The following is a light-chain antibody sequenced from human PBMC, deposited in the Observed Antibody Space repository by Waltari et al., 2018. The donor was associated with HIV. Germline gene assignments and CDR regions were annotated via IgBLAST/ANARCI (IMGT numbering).Light chain of an antibody. Sequence: QSVLTQPPSVSAAPGQKVTISCSGSRYHIGTNYVSWYQQFPGKLPQLLIYDNNKRFSGIPDRFSGSKSGTSATLDITGLQTGDEAHYYCGTWDTSLSAGVFGGGTKVTVL. CDR3: GTWDTSLSAGV. CDR1: RYHIGTNY. CDR2: DNN. V-gene: IGLV1-51*01. J-gene: IGLJ2*01.